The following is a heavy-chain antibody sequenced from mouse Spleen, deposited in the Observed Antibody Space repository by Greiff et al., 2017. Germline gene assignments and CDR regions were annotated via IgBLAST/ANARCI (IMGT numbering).Heavy chain of an antibody. CDR1: GFTFSDYG. V-gene: IGHV5-17*01. CDR2: ISSGSSTI. J-gene: IGHJ3*01. CDR3: ATGDAWFAY. Sequence: DVKLVESGGGLVKPGGSLKLSCAASGFTFSDYGMHWVRQAPEKGLEWVAYISSGSSTIYYADTVKGRFTISRDNAKNTLFLQMTSLRSEDTAMYYCATGDAWFAYWGQGTLVTVSA.